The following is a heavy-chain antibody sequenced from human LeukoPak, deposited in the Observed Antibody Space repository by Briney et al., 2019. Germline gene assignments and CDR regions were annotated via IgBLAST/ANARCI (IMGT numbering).Heavy chain of an antibody. CDR1: GGSISSGDYF. Sequence: SQTLSLTCNVSGGSISSGDYFWNWIRQPPGKGLEWLGYIHYTGSTYYNPSLQSRVTMSVDTSKNQFSLNLNSMTAADTGVYYCARRSPLYSSSPHSFDYWGQGTLVTVSS. V-gene: IGHV4-30-4*01. D-gene: IGHD6-6*01. CDR3: ARRSPLYSSSPHSFDY. J-gene: IGHJ4*02. CDR2: IHYTGST.